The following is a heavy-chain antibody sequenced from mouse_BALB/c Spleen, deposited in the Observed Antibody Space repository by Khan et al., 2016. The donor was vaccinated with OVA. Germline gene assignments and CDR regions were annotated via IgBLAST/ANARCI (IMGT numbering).Heavy chain of an antibody. V-gene: IGHV1S132*01. CDR2: ISPGSGSA. J-gene: IGHJ4*01. CDR3: ARSNYDGRSLYATEY. CDR1: DYTFPSYW. D-gene: IGHD1-1*01. Sequence: QVQLKQTGHDLVKPGASVKLSCKASDYTFPSYWIHWLKQRPGQGLEWVGQISPGSGSAYYNEVFKDKATLTIDTSSTTAYIQLSSLSSEDSAVYVCARSNYDGRSLYATEYSGQGTPVTVAA.